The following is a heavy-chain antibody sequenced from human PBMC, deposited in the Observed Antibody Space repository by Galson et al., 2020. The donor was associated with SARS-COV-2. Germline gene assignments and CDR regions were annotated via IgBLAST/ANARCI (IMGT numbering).Heavy chain of an antibody. CDR2: ISYDGSNK. J-gene: IGHJ5*02. CDR3: ARDGSGSYSWFDP. Sequence: SLKISCAASGFTFSSYAMHWVRQAPGKGLEWVAVISYDGSNKYYADSVKGRFTISRDNSKNTLYLQMNSLRAEDTAVYYCARDGSGSYSWFDPWGQGTLVTVSS. CDR1: GFTFSSYA. D-gene: IGHD3-10*01. V-gene: IGHV3-30*04.